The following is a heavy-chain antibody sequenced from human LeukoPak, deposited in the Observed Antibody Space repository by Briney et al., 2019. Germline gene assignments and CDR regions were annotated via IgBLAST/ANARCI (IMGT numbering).Heavy chain of an antibody. CDR1: GGTFSSYA. Sequence: SVKVSCKASGGTFSSYAISWVRQAPGQGLEWMGGIIPIFGTANYAQKFQGRVTITADESTSTAYMELSSLRSEDTAVYYCARDGFQPAALYYYYMDVWGKGTTVTVSS. CDR2: IIPIFGTA. J-gene: IGHJ6*03. D-gene: IGHD2-2*01. CDR3: ARDGFQPAALYYYYMDV. V-gene: IGHV1-69*13.